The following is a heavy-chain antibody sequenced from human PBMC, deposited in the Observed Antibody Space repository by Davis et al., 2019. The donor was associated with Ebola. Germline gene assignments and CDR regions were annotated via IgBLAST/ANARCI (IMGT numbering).Heavy chain of an antibody. D-gene: IGHD1-26*01. J-gene: IGHJ4*02. Sequence: GGSLRLSCTASGFIFSTCAMYWVRQAPGKGLEWVSIIGTGHDTYYADSVKGRFTISRDNSKNTVYMQMHSLRAEDTAVYYCASREVGLHNLYWGEGTLVSVSS. CDR2: IGTGHDT. V-gene: IGHV3-23*01. CDR3: ASREVGLHNLY. CDR1: GFIFSTCA.